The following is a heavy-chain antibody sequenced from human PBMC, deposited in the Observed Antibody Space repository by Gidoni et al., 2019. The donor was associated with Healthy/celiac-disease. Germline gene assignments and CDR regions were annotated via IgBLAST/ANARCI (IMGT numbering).Heavy chain of an antibody. CDR3: AKASGGSSSFQH. Sequence: EVQLVESGGGLVQPGRSLRLSCAAPGFTFDDYAMHWVRQAPGKGLEWVSGISWNSGSIGYADSVKGRFTISRDNAKNSLYLQMNSLRAEDTALYYCAKASGGSSSFQHWGQGTLVTVSS. CDR1: GFTFDDYA. V-gene: IGHV3-9*01. CDR2: ISWNSGSI. D-gene: IGHD6-13*01. J-gene: IGHJ1*01.